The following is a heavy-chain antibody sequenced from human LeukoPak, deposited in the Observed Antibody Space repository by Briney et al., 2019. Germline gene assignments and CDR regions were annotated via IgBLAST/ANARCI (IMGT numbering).Heavy chain of an antibody. Sequence: ASVKVSCKASGYTFTSYYMHWVRQAPGQGLEWMGIINPSGGSTGYAQKFQGRVTMTRNTSISTAYMELSSLRSEDTAVYYCARIGLRGVIISRPLDYWGQGTLVTVSS. V-gene: IGHV1-46*01. CDR3: ARIGLRGVIISRPLDY. CDR1: GYTFTSYY. CDR2: INPSGGST. J-gene: IGHJ4*02. D-gene: IGHD3-16*02.